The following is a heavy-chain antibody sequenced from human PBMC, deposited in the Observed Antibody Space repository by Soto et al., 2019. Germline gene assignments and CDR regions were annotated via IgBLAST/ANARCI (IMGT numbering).Heavy chain of an antibody. J-gene: IGHJ6*03. V-gene: IGHV1-18*01. CDR2: VSTFYGNT. Sequence: QVQLVQSGAEVKKPGASVKVSCKASGYTFTSHGINWVRQAPGEGLEWLGWVSTFYGNTNYARKVQGRVTMTTDTATGTAYMDLRSLGSDDTAVYYCAREPSPDSPGYMDVWGQGTTVTVS. CDR3: AREPSPDSPGYMDV. CDR1: GYTFTSHG. D-gene: IGHD2-21*01.